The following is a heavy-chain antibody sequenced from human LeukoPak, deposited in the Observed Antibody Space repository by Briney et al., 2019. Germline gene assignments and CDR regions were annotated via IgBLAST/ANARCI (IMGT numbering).Heavy chain of an antibody. D-gene: IGHD5-24*01. V-gene: IGHV4-39*01. Sequence: SSESLSLTCTVSGGSISSSSYYWGWIRQPPGKGLEWIGTIYYSGSTYYNPSLKSRVTISVDTSKNQFSLKLSSVTAADTAVYYCARLSLRDGYSSYWGQGTLVTVSS. CDR1: GGSISSSSYY. CDR3: ARLSLRDGYSSY. CDR2: IYYSGST. J-gene: IGHJ4*02.